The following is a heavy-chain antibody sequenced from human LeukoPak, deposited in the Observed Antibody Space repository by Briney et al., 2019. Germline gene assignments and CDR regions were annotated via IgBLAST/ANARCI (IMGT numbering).Heavy chain of an antibody. CDR3: ARDRYCSSTSCYTRNWFDP. D-gene: IGHD2-2*02. Sequence: ASVKVSCKASGYTFTGYYMHWVRQAPGQGLEWMGWINAGNGNTKYSQKFQGRVTITRDTSASTAYMELSSLRSEDTAVYYCARDRYCSSTSCYTRNWFDPWGQGTLVTVSS. J-gene: IGHJ5*02. V-gene: IGHV1-3*01. CDR2: INAGNGNT. CDR1: GYTFTGYY.